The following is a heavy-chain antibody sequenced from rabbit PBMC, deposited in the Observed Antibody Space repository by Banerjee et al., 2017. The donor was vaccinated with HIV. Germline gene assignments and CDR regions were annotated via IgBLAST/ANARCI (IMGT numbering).Heavy chain of an antibody. CDR2: ISTGGSA. V-gene: IGHV1S7*01. CDR3: ARDLPGPIYAFDL. CDR1: GFDFSSYY. J-gene: IGHJ4*01. Sequence: QLVETGGGLVQPRGSLKLSCKASGFDFSSYYMGWVRQAPGKGLEFIGWISTGGSADYASWVNGRFTISRDNAQNTVFLQMNSLTAADTATYFCARDLPGPIYAFDLWGPGTLVTVS. D-gene: IGHD3-1*01.